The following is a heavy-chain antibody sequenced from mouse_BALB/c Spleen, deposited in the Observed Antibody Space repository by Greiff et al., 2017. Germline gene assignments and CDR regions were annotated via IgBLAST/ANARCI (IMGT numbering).Heavy chain of an antibody. CDR3: ARQGYSWYFDV. J-gene: IGHJ1*01. D-gene: IGHD3-1*01. V-gene: IGHV5-6*01. CDR1: GFTFSSYG. Sequence: EVKVVESGGDLVKPGGSLKLSCAASGFTFSSYGMSWVRQTPDKRLEWVATISSGGSYTYYPDSVKGRFTISRDNAKNTLYLQMSSLKSEDTAMYYCARQGYSWYFDVWGAGTTVTVSS. CDR2: ISSGGSYT.